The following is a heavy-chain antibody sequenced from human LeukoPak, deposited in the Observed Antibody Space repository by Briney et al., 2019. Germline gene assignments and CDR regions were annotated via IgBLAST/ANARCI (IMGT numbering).Heavy chain of an antibody. D-gene: IGHD4-23*01. J-gene: IGHJ4*02. CDR2: ISWNSGSI. Sequence: GGSLRLSCAASGFTFDDYAMHWVRQAPGKGLEWVSGISWNSGSIGYADSVKGRFTISRDNAKNSLYLQMNSLRAEDTALYYCAKGWDYGGNSGTDYWGQGTLVTVSS. CDR3: AKGWDYGGNSGTDY. CDR1: GFTFDDYA. V-gene: IGHV3-9*01.